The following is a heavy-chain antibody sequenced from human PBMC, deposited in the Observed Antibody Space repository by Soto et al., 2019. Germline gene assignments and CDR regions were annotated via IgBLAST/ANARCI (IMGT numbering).Heavy chain of an antibody. J-gene: IGHJ4*02. CDR1: GFTFSNAW. D-gene: IGHD3-3*01. CDR2: IKSKTDGGTT. Sequence: GGPLRLSCAASGFTFSNAWMNWVRQAPGKGLEWVGRIKSKTDGGTTDYAAPVKGRFTISRDDSKNTLYLQMNSLKTEDTAVYYCTTSYYDFWSGYSSGYSILPIDYWGQGTLVTVSS. V-gene: IGHV3-15*07. CDR3: TTSYYDFWSGYSSGYSILPIDY.